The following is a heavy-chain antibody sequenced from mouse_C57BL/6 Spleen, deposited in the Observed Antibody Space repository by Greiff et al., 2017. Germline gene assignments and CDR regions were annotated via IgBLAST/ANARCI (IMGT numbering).Heavy chain of an antibody. V-gene: IGHV1-66*01. CDR2: IYPGSGNT. J-gene: IGHJ4*01. CDR3: ARNGNYPWDY. D-gene: IGHD2-1*01. CDR1: GYSFTSYY. Sequence: QVQLQQSGPELVKPGASVKISCKASGYSFTSYYIHWVKQRPGQGLEWIGWIYPGSGNTKYNEKFKGKATLTADTSSSTAYMQLSSLTSEDSAVYYCARNGNYPWDYWGQGTSVTVSS.